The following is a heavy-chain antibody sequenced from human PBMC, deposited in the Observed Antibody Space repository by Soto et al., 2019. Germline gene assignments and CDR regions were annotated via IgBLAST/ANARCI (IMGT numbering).Heavy chain of an antibody. CDR2: INTGNGNT. CDR1: GYNFTTYA. J-gene: IGHJ6*02. CDR3: ARGERLYYYYGMDV. D-gene: IGHD3-3*01. Sequence: ASVKVSCKASGYNFTTYAMLWVRQAPGQRPEWMGCINTGNGNTKYSPKFQGRVTITRDTSASTAYMELSSLKSEDTAVYYCARGERLYYYYGMDVWGQGSTVTVSS. V-gene: IGHV1-3*04.